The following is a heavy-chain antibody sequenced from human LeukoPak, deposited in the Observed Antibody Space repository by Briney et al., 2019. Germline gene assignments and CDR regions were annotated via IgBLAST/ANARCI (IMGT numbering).Heavy chain of an antibody. V-gene: IGHV3-48*04. CDR1: GFTFSSYS. CDR2: INIVNNAI. J-gene: IGHJ4*02. D-gene: IGHD1-26*01. Sequence: GGSLRLSCAASGFTFSSYSMNWVRQAPGKGLEWVSHINIVNNAIYYSDSVKGRFTISRDNAKNSLYLQMNSLRAKDTAVYYCARDSGEGGTFDHWGQGTLVTVSS. CDR3: ARDSGEGGTFDH.